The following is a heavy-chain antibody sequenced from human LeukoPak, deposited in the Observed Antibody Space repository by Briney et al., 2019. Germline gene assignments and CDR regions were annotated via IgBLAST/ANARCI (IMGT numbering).Heavy chain of an antibody. D-gene: IGHD3-10*01. Sequence: SETLSLTCTVSGGSISSSSYYWGWIRQPPGKGLEWIGSSYYSGSTYYNPSLKSRVTISVDTSKNQFSLKLSSVTAADTAVYYCARTCYYGSDGGYYFAYWGRGALVTVSS. V-gene: IGHV4-39*01. CDR2: SYYSGST. CDR1: GGSISSSSYY. J-gene: IGHJ4*02. CDR3: ARTCYYGSDGGYYFAY.